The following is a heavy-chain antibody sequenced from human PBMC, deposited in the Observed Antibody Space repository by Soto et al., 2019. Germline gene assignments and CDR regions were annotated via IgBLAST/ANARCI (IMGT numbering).Heavy chain of an antibody. V-gene: IGHV3-30-3*01. CDR2: LSYDEIDE. J-gene: IGHJ5*02. D-gene: IGHD5-18*01. CDR1: GFTFSRNP. Sequence: QVQLVESGGGVVQSGGSLRLSCAASGFTFSRNPMHWVRQAPGKGLEWVAFLSYDEIDEFYADSVKGRFTISRDNSQNTLYLQMNSLTPEDTALYYCTRLADSYGSDLWGQGTLVTVSS. CDR3: TRLADSYGSDL.